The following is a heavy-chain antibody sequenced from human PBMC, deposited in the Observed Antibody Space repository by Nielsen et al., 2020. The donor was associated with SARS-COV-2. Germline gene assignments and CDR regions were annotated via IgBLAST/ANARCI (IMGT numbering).Heavy chain of an antibody. Sequence: GGSLRLSCAASGFTFDDYAMHWVRQAPGKGLEWVSGISWNSGSIGYADSVKGRFTISRDNAKNSLYLQMNSLRDEDTAVYYCTRGYYDRSRYYSFDHWGQGTLVTVSS. D-gene: IGHD3-22*01. CDR2: ISWNSGSI. CDR3: TRGYYDRSRYYSFDH. J-gene: IGHJ4*02. V-gene: IGHV3-9*01. CDR1: GFTFDDYA.